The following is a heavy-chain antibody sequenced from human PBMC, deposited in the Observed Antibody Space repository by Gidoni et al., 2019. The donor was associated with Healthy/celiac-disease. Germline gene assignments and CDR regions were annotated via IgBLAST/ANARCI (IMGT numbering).Heavy chain of an antibody. CDR3: ARGRISGSGWYYWFDP. Sequence: QVQLVQSGAEVKKPGASVKVSCKASGYTFTSYYMHWVRQAPGQGLEWMGIINPSGGSTSYAQKFQGRVTMTRDTSTSTVYMELSSLRSEDTAVYYCARGRISGSGWYYWFDPWGQGTLVTVSS. D-gene: IGHD6-19*01. J-gene: IGHJ5*02. CDR1: GYTFTSYY. V-gene: IGHV1-46*03. CDR2: INPSGGST.